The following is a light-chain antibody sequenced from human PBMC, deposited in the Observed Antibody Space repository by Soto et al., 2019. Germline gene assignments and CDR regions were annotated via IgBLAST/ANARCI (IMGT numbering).Light chain of an antibody. CDR1: SSDVGDYNY. CDR2: DVI. CDR3: CSYADSYPYV. J-gene: IGLJ1*01. V-gene: IGLV2-11*01. Sequence: QSVLTQPRSVSGSPGQSVTISCTGTSSDVGDYNYVSWYQQHPDKAPKLMIYDVIKRPSGVPDRFSGSKSGNTASLTISGLQAEDEADYYCCSYADSYPYVFGTGTKLTVL.